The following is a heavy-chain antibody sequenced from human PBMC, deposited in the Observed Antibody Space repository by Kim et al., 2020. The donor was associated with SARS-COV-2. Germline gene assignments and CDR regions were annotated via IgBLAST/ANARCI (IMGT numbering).Heavy chain of an antibody. J-gene: IGHJ6*02. CDR3: ARAVAGTYYYGMDV. V-gene: IGHV3-30*01. Sequence: PAPVKGRLTISRDNSKNTLYLQRNSRRAEDTAVYYCARAVAGTYYYGMDVWGQGTTVTVSS. D-gene: IGHD6-19*01.